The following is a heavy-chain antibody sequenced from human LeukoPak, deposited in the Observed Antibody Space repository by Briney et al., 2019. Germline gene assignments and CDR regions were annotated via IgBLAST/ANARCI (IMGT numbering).Heavy chain of an antibody. CDR2: ISEKGGST. CDR3: ARETNDY. J-gene: IGHJ4*02. V-gene: IGHV3-23*01. Sequence: PGGSLRLSCVVSGFSLSNYAMSWVRQAPGKGLEWVSYISEKGGSTTYGDSVRGRFTISRDNAKNSLYLQMNSLRAEDTAVYYCARETNDYWGQGTLVTVSS. D-gene: IGHD1-14*01. CDR1: GFSLSNYA.